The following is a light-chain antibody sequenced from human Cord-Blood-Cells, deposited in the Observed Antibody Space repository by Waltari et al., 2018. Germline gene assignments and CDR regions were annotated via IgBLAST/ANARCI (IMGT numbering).Light chain of an antibody. CDR2: GNS. J-gene: IGLJ2*01. V-gene: IGLV1-40*01. CDR3: QSYDSSLSGSV. Sequence: QSVLTQPPSASGAPGKRVTVSCTAGSSNIGTGYAVLWYQQLPGTAPKLLIYGNSNRPSGVPDRFSGSKSGTSASLAITGLQAEDEADYYCQSYDSSLSGSVFGGGTKLTVL. CDR1: SSNIGTGYA.